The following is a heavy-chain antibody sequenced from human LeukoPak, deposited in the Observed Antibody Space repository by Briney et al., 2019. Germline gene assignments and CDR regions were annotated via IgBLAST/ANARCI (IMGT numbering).Heavy chain of an antibody. J-gene: IGHJ4*02. V-gene: IGHV1-69*05. CDR2: VIPIFGTA. Sequence: SVKLSCKASGGTFSSYAISWVRQAPGQGLEWMGGVIPIFGTANYAQKFQDRVTITTDESTSTAYMELSSLRSEDTDVYYCARANSSGYYGTYWGQGTMVTVSS. D-gene: IGHD3-22*01. CDR1: GGTFSSYA. CDR3: ARANSSGYYGTY.